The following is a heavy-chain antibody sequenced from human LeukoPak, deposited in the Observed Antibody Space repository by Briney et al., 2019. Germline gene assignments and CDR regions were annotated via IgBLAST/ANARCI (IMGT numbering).Heavy chain of an antibody. CDR2: ISSSGSTT. CDR3: SKGVHSGGTSYTALDY. D-gene: IGHD2-15*01. CDR1: GFTFSDYY. J-gene: IGHJ4*02. Sequence: GGSLRLSCAASGFTFSDYYMSWIRQAPGKGLEWVSYISSSGSTTYYADSVKGRFTISRDNSKNTLDLQMNNLRAEDTAIYYCSKGVHSGGTSYTALDYWGQGILVTVSS. V-gene: IGHV3-11*01.